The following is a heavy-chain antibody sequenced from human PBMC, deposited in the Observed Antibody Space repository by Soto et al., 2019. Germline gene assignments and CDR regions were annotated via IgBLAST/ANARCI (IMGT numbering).Heavy chain of an antibody. V-gene: IGHV4-31*03. D-gene: IGHD1-1*01. CDR3: AREPHERRTSWFDP. CDR2: IYYSGST. CDR1: GGSISSGGYY. J-gene: IGHJ5*02. Sequence: SETLSLTCTVSGGSISSGGYYWSWIRQHPGKGLEWIGYIYYSGSTYYNPSLKSRVTISVDTSKNQFSLKLSSVTAADTAVYYCAREPHERRTSWFDPWGQGTLVTVSS.